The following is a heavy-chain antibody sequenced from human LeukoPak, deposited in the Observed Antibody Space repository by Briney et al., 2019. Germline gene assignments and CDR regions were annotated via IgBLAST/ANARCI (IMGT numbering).Heavy chain of an antibody. Sequence: PSETLSLTCTVSGVSIRSSSYYWAWIRQPPGKGLQWIGNIYYGGSTFYNPSLKSRVTISVDTSKNQFSLKLSSVTAADTAVYYCARDEYSYGPLEWVYYGIDVWGQGTTVTVSS. J-gene: IGHJ6*02. D-gene: IGHD5-18*01. CDR2: IYYGGST. CDR1: GVSIRSSSYY. CDR3: ARDEYSYGPLEWVYYGIDV. V-gene: IGHV4-39*07.